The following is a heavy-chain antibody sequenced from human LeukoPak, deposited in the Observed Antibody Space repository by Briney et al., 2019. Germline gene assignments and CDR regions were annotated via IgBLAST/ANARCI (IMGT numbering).Heavy chain of an antibody. CDR1: GYTFTDYY. CDR2: INPNSGGT. V-gene: IGHV1-2*06. CDR3: AREVVYDSSGYYYAFWFFDL. J-gene: IGHJ2*01. Sequence: GASVKVSCKASGYTFTDYYVHWVRQAPGQGLEWMGRINPNSGGTDYARKLQGRVAMTRDTSINTAFMELSSLRSDDTAVYYCAREVVYDSSGYYYAFWFFDLWGRGTLVTVSS. D-gene: IGHD3-22*01.